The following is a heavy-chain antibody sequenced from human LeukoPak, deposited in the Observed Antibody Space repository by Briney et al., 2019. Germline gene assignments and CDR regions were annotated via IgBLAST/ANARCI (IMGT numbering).Heavy chain of an antibody. CDR3: ARADCSSTSCYPFDY. CDR2: ISAYNGNT. D-gene: IGHD2-2*01. J-gene: IGHJ4*02. V-gene: IGHV1-18*01. CDR1: GYTFTSYG. Sequence: ASVKVSCKASGYTFTSYGISWVRQAPGQGLEWMGWISAYNGNTNYAQKLQGRVTMTTDTSTSTAYMELRSLRSDDTAVYYCARADCSSTSCYPFDYWGQGTLVTVSS.